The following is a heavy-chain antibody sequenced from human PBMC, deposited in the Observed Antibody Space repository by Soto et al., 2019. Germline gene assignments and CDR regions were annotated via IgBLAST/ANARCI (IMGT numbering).Heavy chain of an antibody. J-gene: IGHJ4*02. V-gene: IGHV3-15*01. CDR3: PTAATTVTTIDY. CDR2: IKRKTDGGTT. Sequence: EVHLVESGGGLVKPGGSLRISCAASGFTFSNAWMSWVRQAPGKGLEWVGRIKRKTDGGTTDYAAPVKGRFTISRDDSKNTLYLQMNSLKPEDTAVYYCPTAATTVTTIDYWGQGTLVTVSS. D-gene: IGHD4-17*01. CDR1: GFTFSNAW.